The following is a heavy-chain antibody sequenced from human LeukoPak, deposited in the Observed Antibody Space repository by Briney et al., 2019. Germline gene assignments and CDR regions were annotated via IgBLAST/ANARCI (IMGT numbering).Heavy chain of an antibody. J-gene: IGHJ3*02. CDR2: IYSGGST. CDR3: AEGGAFDI. CDR1: GFTFSSHT. D-gene: IGHD2-15*01. Sequence: HPGGSLRLSCAVFGFTFSSHTMHWVRQAPGKGLEWVSVIYSGGSTYYADSVKGRFTISRDNSKNTLYLQMNSLRAEDTAVYYCAEGGAFDIWGQGTMVTVSS. V-gene: IGHV3-53*01.